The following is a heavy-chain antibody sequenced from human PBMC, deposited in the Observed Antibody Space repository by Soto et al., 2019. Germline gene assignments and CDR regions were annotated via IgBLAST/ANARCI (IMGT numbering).Heavy chain of an antibody. CDR2: IKQDGSEK. V-gene: IGHV3-7*01. J-gene: IGHJ4*02. Sequence: GGSLRLSCAASGFTFSSYWMSWVRQAPGKGLEWVANIKQDGSEKYYLDSVKGRFTISRDNAKNSLYLQMNSLRAEDTAVYYCARWKYYDFWSGYFAPDYWGQGTLVTVSS. D-gene: IGHD3-3*01. CDR3: ARWKYYDFWSGYFAPDY. CDR1: GFTFSSYW.